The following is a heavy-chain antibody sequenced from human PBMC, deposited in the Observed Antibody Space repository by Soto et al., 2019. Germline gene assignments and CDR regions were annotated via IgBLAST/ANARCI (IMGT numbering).Heavy chain of an antibody. J-gene: IGHJ3*01. CDR3: ARGRITDYYYDSSGYSA. V-gene: IGHV1-69*13. CDR1: GGTFSSYA. D-gene: IGHD3-22*01. Sequence: SVKVSCKASGGTFSSYAISWVRQAPGQGLEWMGGIIPIFGTANYAQKFQGRVTITADESTSTAYMELSSLRSEDTAVYYCARGRITDYYYDSSGYSAWGQGTMVTVSS. CDR2: IIPIFGTA.